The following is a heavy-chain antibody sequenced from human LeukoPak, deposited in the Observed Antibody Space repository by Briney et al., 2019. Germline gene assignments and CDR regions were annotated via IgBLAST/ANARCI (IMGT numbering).Heavy chain of an antibody. Sequence: SETLSLTCSVSGVSISSHYWAWIRQPARKGLEWIGRIYNTGSANYNPSLKSRVSMSLDTSKNQFSLNLTSVTAADTAVYYCTRDVFFRAHNWFDPWGQGTLVTVSS. D-gene: IGHD2/OR15-2a*01. CDR3: TRDVFFRAHNWFDP. CDR2: IYNTGSA. J-gene: IGHJ5*02. V-gene: IGHV4-4*07. CDR1: GVSISSHY.